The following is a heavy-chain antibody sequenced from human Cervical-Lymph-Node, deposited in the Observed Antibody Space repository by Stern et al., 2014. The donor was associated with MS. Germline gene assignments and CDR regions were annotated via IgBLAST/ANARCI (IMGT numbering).Heavy chain of an antibody. CDR2: IDYSGPT. CDR3: ARDHFTTSLDV. D-gene: IGHD2-2*01. J-gene: IGHJ6*02. V-gene: IGHV4-31*03. Sequence: VHLVESGPGLVKPSQTLSLTCTVSGGSISSDNYYWTWIRQHPGKGLEWIGHIDYSGPTYYNPSLKSRVSITVDTSKNLFSLRLSSVTAADTAVYYCARDHFTTSLDVWGHGTTVTVS. CDR1: GGSISSDNYY.